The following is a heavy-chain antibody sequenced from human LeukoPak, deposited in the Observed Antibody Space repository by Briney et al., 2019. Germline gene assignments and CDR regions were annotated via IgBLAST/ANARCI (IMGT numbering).Heavy chain of an antibody. CDR2: IWYDGSNK. V-gene: IGHV3-33*01. CDR1: GFTFSGYG. CDR3: ARDLGGGILTGLDY. Sequence: GGSLRLSCAASGFTFSGYGMHWVRQAPGKGLEWVAVIWYDGSNKYYADSVKGRFTISRDNSKNTLYLQMNSLRAEDTAVYYCARDLGGGILTGLDYWGQGTLVTVSS. J-gene: IGHJ4*02. D-gene: IGHD3-9*01.